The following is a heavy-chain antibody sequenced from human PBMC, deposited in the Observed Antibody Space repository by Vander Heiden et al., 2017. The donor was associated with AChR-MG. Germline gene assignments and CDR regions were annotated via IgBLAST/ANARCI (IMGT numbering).Heavy chain of an antibody. J-gene: IGHJ2*01. D-gene: IGHD6-6*01. CDR2: INHSGST. Sequence: QVHLQQWGAGRLKPPETLSLTCASYGGSFSGYYWSWIRQPPGKGLEWIGEINHSGSTNYNPSLKSRVTISVDTSKNQFSLKLSSVTAADTAVYYCAYSSSSFWYFDLWGRGTLVTVSS. V-gene: IGHV4-34*01. CDR1: GGSFSGYY. CDR3: AYSSSSFWYFDL.